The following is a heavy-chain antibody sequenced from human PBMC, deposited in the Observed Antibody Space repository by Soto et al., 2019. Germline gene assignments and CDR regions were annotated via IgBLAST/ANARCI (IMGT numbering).Heavy chain of an antibody. CDR1: GYTFTGYY. Sequence: ASVKVSCKASGYTFTGYYMHWVRQAPGQGLEWMGWINPNSGGTNYAQKFQGWVTMTKDTSVSTAYMELSSLRSDDTAVYYCARRYWTNGVCDDAFDIWGQGTMVTVSS. CDR3: ARRYWTNGVCDDAFDI. J-gene: IGHJ3*02. V-gene: IGHV1-2*04. CDR2: INPNSGGT. D-gene: IGHD2-8*01.